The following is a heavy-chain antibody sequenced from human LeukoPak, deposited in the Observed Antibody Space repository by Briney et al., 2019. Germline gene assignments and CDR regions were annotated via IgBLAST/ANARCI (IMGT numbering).Heavy chain of an antibody. D-gene: IGHD1-26*01. J-gene: IGHJ4*02. CDR2: IWYDGSNK. Sequence: GGSLRLSCAASGFTFSSYGMHWVRQAPGKGLEWVAVIWYDGSNKYYADSVKGRFTISRDNSKNTLYLQMNSLRAEDTAVYYCAKVLTRNGATTSDYWGQGTLVTVSS. V-gene: IGHV3-30*02. CDR3: AKVLTRNGATTSDY. CDR1: GFTFSSYG.